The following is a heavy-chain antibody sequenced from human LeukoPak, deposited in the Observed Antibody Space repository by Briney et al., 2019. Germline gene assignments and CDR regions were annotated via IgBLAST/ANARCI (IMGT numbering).Heavy chain of an antibody. CDR1: GFTFSSYA. V-gene: IGHV3-23*01. CDR2: ISGSGGST. J-gene: IGHJ6*02. Sequence: PGGSLRLSCAASGFTFSSYAMSWVRQAPGKGLEWVSAISGSGGSTYYADSVKGRFTISRDNSKNSLYLQMNSLRAEDTAVYYCARATQVRFPLLLNYGMDVWGQGTTVTVSS. D-gene: IGHD2/OR15-2a*01. CDR3: ARATQVRFPLLLNYGMDV.